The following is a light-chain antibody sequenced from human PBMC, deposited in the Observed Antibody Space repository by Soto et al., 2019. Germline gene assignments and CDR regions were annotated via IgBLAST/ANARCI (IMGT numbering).Light chain of an antibody. CDR3: QDYGTSAPWT. V-gene: IGKV3-20*01. CDR1: QNNRGNE. J-gene: IGKJ1*01. CDR2: RGS. Sequence: GLTQSPGTLSLYPVERATRFCRARQNNRGNELAWYQQKPGQAPRLLIYRGSSRATGIPDRFSGRGSGTDFTLTISRLEPEDCAVYYCQDYGTSAPWTFGQGTKVEIK.